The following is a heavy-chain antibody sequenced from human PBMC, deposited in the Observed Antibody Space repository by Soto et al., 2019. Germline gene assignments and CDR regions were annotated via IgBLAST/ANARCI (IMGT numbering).Heavy chain of an antibody. CDR1: GGTFGSYA. CDR2: IIPITGTA. CDR3: ARSQGSSTSLEIYYYYYYGMDV. V-gene: IGHV1-69*01. J-gene: IGHJ6*02. Sequence: QVQLVQSGAEVKKPGSSVKVSCKASGGTFGSYAISWVRQAPGQGPEWMGGIIPITGTANYAQKFQGRVTITADESTSTASMQLSSLSCEDTAVYSCARSQGSSTSLEIYYYYYYGMDVWGQGTTVTVSS. D-gene: IGHD2-2*01.